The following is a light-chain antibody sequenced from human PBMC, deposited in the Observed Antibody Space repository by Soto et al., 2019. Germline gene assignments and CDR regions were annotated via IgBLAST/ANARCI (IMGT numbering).Light chain of an antibody. Sequence: QSALTQPASVSGSPGQSIAISCTGTSSDVGGYKYVSWYQQYPGKAPKLMIYDVSNRPSGVPDRSSGSKSGNTASLTISGLQSEDEADYYCSSYTSYTSYVFGTGTKVTVL. V-gene: IGLV2-14*01. CDR1: SSDVGGYKY. CDR2: DVS. J-gene: IGLJ1*01. CDR3: SSYTSYTSYV.